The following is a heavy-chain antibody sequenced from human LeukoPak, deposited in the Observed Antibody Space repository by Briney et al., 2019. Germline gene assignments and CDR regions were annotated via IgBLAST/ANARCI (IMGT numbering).Heavy chain of an antibody. J-gene: IGHJ4*02. V-gene: IGHV3-23*01. CDR2: ITGSGGGT. D-gene: IGHD2-15*01. Sequence: GGSLRLSCAASGFAFSNYAMSWVRQAPGKGLEWVSSITGSGGGTYYADSVKGRFTISRDNSENTLDLQMNSLRAEDTAVYYCAKGLKGCSGGSCYYFFDFWGQGTLVTVSS. CDR1: GFAFSNYA. CDR3: AKGLKGCSGGSCYYFFDF.